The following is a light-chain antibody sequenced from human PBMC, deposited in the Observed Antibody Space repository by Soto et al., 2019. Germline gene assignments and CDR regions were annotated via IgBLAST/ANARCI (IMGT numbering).Light chain of an antibody. CDR2: GAS. CDR3: LQYSSHSWT. Sequence: DIQMTQSPSSLSPSVGDRVTITCRASRSISDWLAWYQQKPGKAPELLIFGASNLKSGVSSRFSGSGSGTEFTLTISRLQPDDVATYYCLQYSSHSWTFGQGTKVEIK. J-gene: IGKJ1*01. V-gene: IGKV1-5*01. CDR1: RSISDW.